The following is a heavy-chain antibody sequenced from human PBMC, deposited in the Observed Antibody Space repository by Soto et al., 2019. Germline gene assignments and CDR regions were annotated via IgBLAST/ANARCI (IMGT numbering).Heavy chain of an antibody. CDR1: GFTFSSNG. CDR2: VAYDGSKT. V-gene: IGHV3-30*03. Sequence: QVQLVESGGGVVQPGRSLRLTCAASGFTFSSNGMHWVRQAPGKGLEWVALVAYDGSKTYYGDSVRGRFTICRDNSENPLNLQMNSLRAEDTAVHYGVRWVGRSMYDNSGKYDSWGQGTLVTVSS. CDR3: VRWVGRSMYDNSGKYDS. J-gene: IGHJ5*01. D-gene: IGHD3-22*01.